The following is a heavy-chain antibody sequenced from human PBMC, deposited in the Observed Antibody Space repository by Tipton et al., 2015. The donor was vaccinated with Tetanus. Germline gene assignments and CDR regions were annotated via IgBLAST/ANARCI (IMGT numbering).Heavy chain of an antibody. J-gene: IGHJ4*02. Sequence: WVRQMPGKGLEWMGVIYHNGGTYYNPSLKSRATISVDRSKNQFSLKLSSVTAADTAVYFCARGGTMVHGVILQDHFYYWGQGTLVTVSS. CDR3: ARGGTMVHGVILQDHFYY. CDR2: IYHNGGT. V-gene: IGHV4-30-2*01. D-gene: IGHD3-10*01.